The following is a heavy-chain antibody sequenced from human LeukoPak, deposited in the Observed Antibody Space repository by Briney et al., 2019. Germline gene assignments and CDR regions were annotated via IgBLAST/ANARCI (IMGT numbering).Heavy chain of an antibody. Sequence: GASVKVSCKASGYTFTSYGISWVRQAPGQGLEWMGWISAYNGNTNYAQKLQGRVTMTTDTSTSTAYMELRSLRSDDTAVYYCARDERWTRYSGYDSFGSFNGPGLLFDYWGQGTLVTVSS. CDR1: GYTFTSYG. D-gene: IGHD5-12*01. J-gene: IGHJ4*02. V-gene: IGHV1-18*01. CDR2: ISAYNGNT. CDR3: ARDERWTRYSGYDSFGSFNGPGLLFDY.